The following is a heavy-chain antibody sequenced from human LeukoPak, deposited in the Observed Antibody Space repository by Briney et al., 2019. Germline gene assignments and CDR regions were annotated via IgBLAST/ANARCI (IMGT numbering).Heavy chain of an antibody. CDR1: GGSISSYY. Sequence: PSETLSLTCTVSGGSISSYYWSWIRQPPGKGLEWIGYIYYSGSTNYNPSLKSRVTMSVDTSKNQFSLKLSSVTAADTAVYYCARELNAFDIWGQGTMVTVSS. V-gene: IGHV4-59*12. CDR3: ARELNAFDI. J-gene: IGHJ3*02. CDR2: IYYSGST.